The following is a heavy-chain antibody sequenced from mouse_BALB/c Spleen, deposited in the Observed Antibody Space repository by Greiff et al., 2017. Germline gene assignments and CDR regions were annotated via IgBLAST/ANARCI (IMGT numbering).Heavy chain of an antibody. Sequence: VKVVESGPGLVAPSQRLSITCTVSGFSLTSYGVHWVRQPPGKGLEWLGVIWAGGSTNYNSALMSRLSTSKDNSKYQVFLKMNSLQTGDTAMYYCAKYYYGSSYGWYFDVWGAGTTVTVSS. CDR1: GFSLTSYG. J-gene: IGHJ1*01. CDR2: IWAGGST. CDR3: AKYYYGSSYGWYFDV. D-gene: IGHD1-1*01. V-gene: IGHV2-9*02.